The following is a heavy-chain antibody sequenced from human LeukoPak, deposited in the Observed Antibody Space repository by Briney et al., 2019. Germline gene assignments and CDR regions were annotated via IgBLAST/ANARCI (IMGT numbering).Heavy chain of an antibody. D-gene: IGHD6-19*01. Sequence: ASVKVSCKASGYTFTSYGISWVRQAPGQGLEWMGWISAYNGNTNYAQKLQGRVTMTTDTSTSTAYMELTSLRSDDTAVYCCARDGESPGIAVAGIQGYWGQGTLVTVSP. CDR1: GYTFTSYG. CDR3: ARDGESPGIAVAGIQGY. V-gene: IGHV1-18*01. J-gene: IGHJ4*02. CDR2: ISAYNGNT.